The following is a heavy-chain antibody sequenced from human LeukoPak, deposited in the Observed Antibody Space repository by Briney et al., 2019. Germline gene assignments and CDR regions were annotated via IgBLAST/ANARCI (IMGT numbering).Heavy chain of an antibody. V-gene: IGHV4-39*01. J-gene: IGHJ4*02. CDR3: ARHGTVTHRFDY. CDR1: GGXMSSSSYY. CDR2: IYYSGST. Sequence: PSETLSLTCVVSGGXMSSSSYYWGWIRQPPGKGLEWIGSIYYSGSTYYNPSLKSRVTISVDSSKNQCSLKLSSVTAADTAVYYCARHGTVTHRFDYWGQGTLVTVSS. D-gene: IGHD4-17*01.